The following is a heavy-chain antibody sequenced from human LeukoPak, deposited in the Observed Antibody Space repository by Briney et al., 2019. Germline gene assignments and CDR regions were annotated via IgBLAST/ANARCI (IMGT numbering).Heavy chain of an antibody. CDR1: GFSFSTYR. D-gene: IGHD5-18*01. CDR3: ARGENSYGPALDY. Sequence: PGGSLRLSCAASGFSFSTYRMNWVRQAPGKGLEWVSYISGSSTTIHYADSVKGRFTISRHNSKNTLYLQMNSLRAEDTAVYYCARGENSYGPALDYWGQGTLVTVSS. CDR2: ISGSSTTI. J-gene: IGHJ4*02. V-gene: IGHV3-48*01.